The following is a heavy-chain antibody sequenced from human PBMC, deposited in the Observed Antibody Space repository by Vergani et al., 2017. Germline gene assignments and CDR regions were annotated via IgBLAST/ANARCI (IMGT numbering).Heavy chain of an antibody. CDR1: GGSISSGGYS. Sequence: QLQLQESGSGLVKPSQTLSLTCAVSGGSISSGGYSWSWIRQPPGKGLEWIGYIYYSGSTYYNPSLKSRVTISVDTSKNQFSLKLSSVTAADTAVYYCARAPKESWLQGAPFDYWGQGTLVTVSS. CDR3: ARAPKESWLQGAPFDY. J-gene: IGHJ4*02. CDR2: IYYSGST. D-gene: IGHD5-24*01. V-gene: IGHV4-30-2*05.